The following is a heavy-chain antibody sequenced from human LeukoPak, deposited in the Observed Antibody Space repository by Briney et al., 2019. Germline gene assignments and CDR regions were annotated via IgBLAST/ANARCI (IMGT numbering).Heavy chain of an antibody. J-gene: IGHJ5*02. CDR3: AKGIRRTTVTTGWFDP. CDR1: GFTFSSYG. Sequence: GGSLRLSCAASGFTFSSYGMHWVRQAPGKGLEWVACIRYDGSNKYYADSVKGRFTISRDNSKNTLYLQMNSLRAEDTAVYYCAKGIRRTTVTTGWFDPWGQGTLLTVSS. V-gene: IGHV3-30*02. D-gene: IGHD4-17*01. CDR2: IRYDGSNK.